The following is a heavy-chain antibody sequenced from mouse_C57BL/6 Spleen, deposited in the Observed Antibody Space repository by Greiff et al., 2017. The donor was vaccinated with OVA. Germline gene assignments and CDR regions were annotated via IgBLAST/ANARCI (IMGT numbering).Heavy chain of an antibody. D-gene: IGHD1-1*01. V-gene: IGHV3-6*01. CDR3: ARVGSSYGVDY. Sequence: ESGPGLVKPSQSLSLTCSVTGYSITSGYYWNWIRQFPGNKLEWMGYISYDGSNNYNPSLKNRISITRDTSKNQFFLKLNSVTTEDTATYYCARVGSSYGVDYWGQGTTLTVSS. CDR1: GYSITSGYY. J-gene: IGHJ2*01. CDR2: ISYDGSN.